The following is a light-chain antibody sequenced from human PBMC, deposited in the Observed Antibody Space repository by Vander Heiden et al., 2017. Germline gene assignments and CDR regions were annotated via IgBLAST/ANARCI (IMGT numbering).Light chain of an antibody. V-gene: IGKV4-1*01. CDR2: WAS. CDR1: QSVLYSSNNKNY. J-gene: IGKJ1*01. CDR3: QQDDSIPKT. Sequence: DIVMTQSPDSLAVSLGERATINCKSSQSVLYSSNNKNYLAWYQQKPGQPPKLLIYWASTRESGVPDRFSGSGSGTYFTLTISSLQAEDVAVYSCQQDDSIPKTFGQGTKVEIK.